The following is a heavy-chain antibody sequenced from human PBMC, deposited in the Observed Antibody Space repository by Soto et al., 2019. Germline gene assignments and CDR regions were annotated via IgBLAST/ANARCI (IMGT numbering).Heavy chain of an antibody. J-gene: IGHJ6*02. V-gene: IGHV1-18*01. Sequence: QVQLVQSGDEVKKPGASVKVSCKASGYIFVNYGIAWVRQAPGQGLEWMGWISPYTGNTHSATQVQGRLTMTTDTSKSTAYMDLGSLTSDDTAMYYCVMVDNYVTPTPQDVWGQGTTVTVSS. CDR1: GYIFVNYG. CDR3: VMVDNYVTPTPQDV. CDR2: ISPYTGNT. D-gene: IGHD3-16*01.